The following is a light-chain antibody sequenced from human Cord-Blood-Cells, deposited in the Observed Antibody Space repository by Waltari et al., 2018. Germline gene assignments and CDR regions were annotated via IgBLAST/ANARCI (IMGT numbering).Light chain of an antibody. CDR3: QQYGSSPQT. CDR2: GAS. Sequence: DIVLTQPPVTLSCSPGERANLSSRASQSVSSSYLAWYQQKPGQAPRLLIYGASSRATGIPARFSGSGSGTDFTLTISRLEPEDFAVYYCQQYGSSPQTFGQGTKLEIK. CDR1: QSVSSSY. J-gene: IGKJ2*01. V-gene: IGKV3-20*01.